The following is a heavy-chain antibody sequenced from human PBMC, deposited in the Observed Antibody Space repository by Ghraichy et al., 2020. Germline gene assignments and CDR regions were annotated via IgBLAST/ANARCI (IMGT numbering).Heavy chain of an antibody. CDR2: INHSGST. D-gene: IGHD4-11*01. J-gene: IGHJ4*02. V-gene: IGHV4-34*01. CDR1: GGSFSGYY. CDR3: ARDPYSNGRDY. Sequence: ESLNISCAVYGGSFSGYYWSWICQPPGKGLEWIGEINHSGSTNYNPSLKSRVTISVDTSKNQFSLKLSSVTAADTAVYYCARDPYSNGRDYWGQGTLVTVSS.